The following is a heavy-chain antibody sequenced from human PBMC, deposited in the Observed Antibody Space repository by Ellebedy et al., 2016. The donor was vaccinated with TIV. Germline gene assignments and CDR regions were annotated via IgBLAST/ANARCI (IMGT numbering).Heavy chain of an antibody. J-gene: IGHJ4*02. D-gene: IGHD7-27*01. V-gene: IGHV3-72*01. CDR2: VENQLGGHST. Sequence: GESLKISXAASGFRFSDWHMDWVRQAPGKGLEWVGRVENQLGGHSTHYAANVKGRFTISRDDSKSSVFLQMNSLNSEDTAVYYCVRDVGAWGSGRDFWGLGTLVTVSS. CDR1: GFRFSDWH. CDR3: VRDVGAWGSGRDF.